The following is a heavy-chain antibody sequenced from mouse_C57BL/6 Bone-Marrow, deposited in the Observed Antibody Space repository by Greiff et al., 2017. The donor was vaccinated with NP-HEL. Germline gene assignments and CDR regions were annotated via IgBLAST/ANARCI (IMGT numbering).Heavy chain of an antibody. Sequence: VQLQQPGAELVKPGASVKLSCKASGYTFTSYWMHWVKQRPGQGLEWIGMIHPNSGSTNYNEKFKSKATLTVDKSSSTAYMQLSSLTSEDSAVYYCARYYYYYGSSSRYFDVWGTGTTVTVSS. D-gene: IGHD1-1*01. CDR2: IHPNSGST. CDR3: ARYYYYYGSSSRYFDV. J-gene: IGHJ1*03. V-gene: IGHV1-64*01. CDR1: GYTFTSYW.